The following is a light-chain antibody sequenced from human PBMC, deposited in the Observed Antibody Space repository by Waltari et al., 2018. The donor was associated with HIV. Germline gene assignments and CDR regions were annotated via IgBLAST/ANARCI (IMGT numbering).Light chain of an antibody. CDR3: VGWDSSLSAYV. Sequence: QSFLTQPPSASGTPGQTVTISCSGSSSNIKNDNVYWYQQLPGMTPKLLIYKNFLRPSGVPDRFAASKSGTSASLTISGLRSADEADYYCVGWDSSLSAYVFGAGTKVAVL. J-gene: IGLJ1*01. CDR1: SSNIKNDN. V-gene: IGLV1-47*01. CDR2: KNF.